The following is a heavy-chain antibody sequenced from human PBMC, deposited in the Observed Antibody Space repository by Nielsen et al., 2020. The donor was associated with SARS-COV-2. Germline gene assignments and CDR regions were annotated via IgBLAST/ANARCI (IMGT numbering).Heavy chain of an antibody. J-gene: IGHJ3*02. V-gene: IGHV3-21*01. CDR3: ARDQDPLDDLGDYGDKSRAFDI. D-gene: IGHD4-17*01. Sequence: WIRQPPGKGLEWVSSISSSSSYIYYADSVKGRFTISRDNAKNSLYLQMNSLRAEDTAVYYCARDQDPLDDLGDYGDKSRAFDIWGQGTMVTVSS. CDR2: ISSSSSYI.